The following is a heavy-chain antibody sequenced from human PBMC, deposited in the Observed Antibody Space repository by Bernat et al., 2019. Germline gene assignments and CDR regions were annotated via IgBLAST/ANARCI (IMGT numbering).Heavy chain of an antibody. V-gene: IGHV4-59*08. CDR1: GGSISSYY. Sequence: QQQVSGPGLVKPSETLSLTCTVSGGSISSYYWSWIRQPPGKGLEWIGYIYYSGSTNYNPSLKSRVTISVDTSKNQFSLKLSSVTAADTAVYYCARRGAIFGPFYYFYYMDVWGKGTTVTVSS. CDR3: ARRGAIFGPFYYFYYMDV. CDR2: IYYSGST. D-gene: IGHD3-3*01. J-gene: IGHJ6*03.